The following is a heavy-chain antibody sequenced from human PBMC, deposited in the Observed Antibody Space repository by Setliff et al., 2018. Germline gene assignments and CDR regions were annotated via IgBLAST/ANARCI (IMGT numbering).Heavy chain of an antibody. Sequence: PSETLSLTCTVSGVSFSSTTFYWAWIRQSPGKGLEWIGSVSFFGSAYYNPSLQSRGAISLDTSRNQFSLELSSVTAADTAVYYCARDPGVHSGTWCLDSWGQGTQVTVSS. J-gene: IGHJ4*02. CDR3: ARDPGVHSGTWCLDS. CDR1: GVSFSSTTFY. D-gene: IGHD2-8*01. V-gene: IGHV4-39*07. CDR2: VSFFGSA.